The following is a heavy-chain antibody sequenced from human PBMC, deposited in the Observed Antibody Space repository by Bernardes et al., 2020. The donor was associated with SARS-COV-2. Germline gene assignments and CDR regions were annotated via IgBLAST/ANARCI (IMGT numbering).Heavy chain of an antibody. Sequence: GGSLRLSCAASGFTFSSYGMHWVRQAPGKGLEWVAVIWYDGSNKYYADSVKGRFTISRDNSKNTLYLQMNSLRAEDTAVYYCVRDPKSGSSPHYDYFDYWGQGTLVTVSS. V-gene: IGHV3-33*01. J-gene: IGHJ4*02. CDR1: GFTFSSYG. D-gene: IGHD6-6*01. CDR2: IWYDGSNK. CDR3: VRDPKSGSSPHYDYFDY.